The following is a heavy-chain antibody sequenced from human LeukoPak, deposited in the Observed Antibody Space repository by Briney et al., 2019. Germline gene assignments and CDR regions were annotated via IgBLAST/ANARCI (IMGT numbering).Heavy chain of an antibody. J-gene: IGHJ4*02. CDR1: GGTFSSYA. V-gene: IGHV1-69*05. CDR3: ARKGPQIHLGGFLY. D-gene: IGHD2-15*01. Sequence: ASVKVSCKASGGTFSSYAISWVRQAPGQGLEWMGGIIPIFGTANYAQKFQGRVTITTDESTSTAYMELSSLRSEDTAVYYCARKGPQIHLGGFLYWGQGTLVTVSS. CDR2: IIPIFGTA.